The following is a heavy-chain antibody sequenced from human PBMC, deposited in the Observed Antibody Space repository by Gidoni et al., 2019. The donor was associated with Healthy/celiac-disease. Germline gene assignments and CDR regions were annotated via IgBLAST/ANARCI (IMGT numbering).Heavy chain of an antibody. CDR1: GGSISSYY. J-gene: IGHJ3*02. CDR2: IYYSGST. Sequence: QVQLQESGPGLVKPSETLSLTCTVAGGSISSYYWSWIRQPPGKGLELIGYIYYSGSTNYNPSLKSRVTISVDTSKNQFSLKLSSVTAADTAVYYCARGASYDSSGYWPDAFDIWGQGTMVTVSS. V-gene: IGHV4-59*01. D-gene: IGHD3-22*01. CDR3: ARGASYDSSGYWPDAFDI.